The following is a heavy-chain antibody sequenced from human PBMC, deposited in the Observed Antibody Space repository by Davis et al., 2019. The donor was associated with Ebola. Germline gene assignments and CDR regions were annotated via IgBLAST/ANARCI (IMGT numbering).Heavy chain of an antibody. V-gene: IGHV1-69*05. CDR2: IIPIFGTA. J-gene: IGHJ5*02. D-gene: IGHD1-26*01. CDR1: VGTFSSYA. CDR3: ARVVGANWFDP. Sequence: SVKVSCKASVGTFSSYAISWVRQAPGQGLEWMGGIIPIFGTANYAQKFQGRVTMTTDTSTSTAYMELRSLRSDDTAVYYCARVVGANWFDPWGQGTLVTVSS.